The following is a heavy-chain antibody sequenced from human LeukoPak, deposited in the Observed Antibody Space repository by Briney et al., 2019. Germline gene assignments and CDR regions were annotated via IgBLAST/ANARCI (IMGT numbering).Heavy chain of an antibody. Sequence: PGGSLTLSCAASGFTFEVYSMHWVRQAPGKGLEWVSLISGGGGSTYYADSVKGRFTISRDNSKNSLYLQMNSLRTEDTALYYCAKDIQRGHYYDSSGYLDYWGQGTLVTVSS. CDR2: ISGGGGST. V-gene: IGHV3-43*02. J-gene: IGHJ4*02. D-gene: IGHD3-22*01. CDR1: GFTFEVYS. CDR3: AKDIQRGHYYDSSGYLDY.